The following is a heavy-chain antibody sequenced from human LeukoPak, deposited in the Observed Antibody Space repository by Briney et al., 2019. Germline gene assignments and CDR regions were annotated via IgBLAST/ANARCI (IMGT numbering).Heavy chain of an antibody. Sequence: GGSLRLSCVASGFTFSSYAMSWVRPAPGKGLEWVSAISDSRTSTYYADSVKGRFTISRDNSKNTLYLQMNSLRAEDTAVYYCAQFGPGMAVGDYWGQGTLVTVSS. V-gene: IGHV3-23*01. CDR1: GFTFSSYA. CDR3: AQFGPGMAVGDY. J-gene: IGHJ4*02. CDR2: ISDSRTST. D-gene: IGHD2-8*01.